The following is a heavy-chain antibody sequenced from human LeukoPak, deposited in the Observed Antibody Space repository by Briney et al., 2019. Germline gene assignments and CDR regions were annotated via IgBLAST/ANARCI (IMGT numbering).Heavy chain of an antibody. CDR2: IIPILGIA. J-gene: IGHJ4*02. Sequence: SVKVSCKASGGTFSSYAISWVRQAPGQGLEWMGRIIPILGIANYAQKFQGRVTITADKSTSTAYMELRSLRSDDTAVYYCARWGGQLVPYWGQGTLVTVSS. V-gene: IGHV1-69*04. D-gene: IGHD6-13*01. CDR1: GGTFSSYA. CDR3: ARWGGQLVPY.